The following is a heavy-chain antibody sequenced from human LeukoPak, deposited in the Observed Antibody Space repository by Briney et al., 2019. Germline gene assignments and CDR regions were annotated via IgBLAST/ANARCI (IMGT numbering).Heavy chain of an antibody. CDR1: GYTFTGYY. Sequence: ASVKVSCKASGYTFTGYYMHWVRQAPGQGLEWMGLINPSGSRTWFAEKFQGRIILTRDMSTTTDYMELSSLRSEDMAVYFCARDNSMDDRGWWFDPWGQGTLVTVSS. D-gene: IGHD4-23*01. V-gene: IGHV1-46*01. J-gene: IGHJ5*02. CDR2: INPSGSRT. CDR3: ARDNSMDDRGWWFDP.